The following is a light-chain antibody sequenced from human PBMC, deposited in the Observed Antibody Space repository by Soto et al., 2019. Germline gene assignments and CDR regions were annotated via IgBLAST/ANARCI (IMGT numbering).Light chain of an antibody. Sequence: EIVLTQSPATLSLSPGEGATLSCRASQSIGSNLAWYQQKPGQAPRLLIYGASTRATGIPARFSGSGSGTEFTLTISSLQSEDFAVYYCQQYNNWPLFGQGTRLENK. V-gene: IGKV3-15*01. J-gene: IGKJ5*01. CDR3: QQYNNWPL. CDR1: QSIGSN. CDR2: GAS.